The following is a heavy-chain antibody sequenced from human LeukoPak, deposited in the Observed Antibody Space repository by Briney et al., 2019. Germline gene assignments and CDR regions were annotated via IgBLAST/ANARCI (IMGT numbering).Heavy chain of an antibody. CDR2: IWYDGSNK. J-gene: IGHJ5*02. V-gene: IGHV3-33*01. CDR3: ARDGATSGGHRNWFDP. Sequence: GGSLRLSCAASGFTFSSYGMHWVRQAPGKGLEWVAVIWYDGSNKYYADSVKGRFTISRDNSKNTLYLQMNSLRAEDTAVYYCARDGATSGGHRNWFDPWGQGTLVTVSS. CDR1: GFTFSSYG. D-gene: IGHD1-26*01.